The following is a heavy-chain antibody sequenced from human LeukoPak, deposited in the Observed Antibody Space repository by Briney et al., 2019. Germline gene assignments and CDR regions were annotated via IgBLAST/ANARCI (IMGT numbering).Heavy chain of an antibody. V-gene: IGHV3-21*01. D-gene: IGHD6-19*01. CDR2: ISSGSSYI. CDR3: ARAGGAVAGTFDY. Sequence: PGGSLRLSCAASEFTFSTYSMNWVRQAPGKGLEWVSSISSGSSYIYYADSVKGRFTISRDNAKNSLYLQMNNLRAEDTALYYCARAGGAVAGTFDYWGQGTLVTVSS. CDR1: EFTFSTYS. J-gene: IGHJ4*02.